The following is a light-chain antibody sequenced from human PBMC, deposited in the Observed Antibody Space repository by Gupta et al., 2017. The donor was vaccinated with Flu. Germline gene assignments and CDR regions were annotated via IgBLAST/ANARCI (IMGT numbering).Light chain of an antibody. CDR2: GAS. CDR3: QHYNDWPLT. CDR1: QSVRNN. J-gene: IGKJ1*01. Sequence: EIVITQSPGTLSVSPGERATLSCRASQSVRNNLAWYQQRPGQAPRLLIYGASTRAPGIPARFSGSGSGTEFTLTISSLQSEDFAVYYCQHYNDWPLTFGQGTKVEIK. V-gene: IGKV3-15*01.